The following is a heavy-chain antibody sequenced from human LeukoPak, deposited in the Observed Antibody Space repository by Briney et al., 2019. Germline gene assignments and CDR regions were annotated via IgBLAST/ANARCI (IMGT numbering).Heavy chain of an antibody. CDR3: ARCSRGWTDYYYYYYMDV. CDR2: IYSGGST. V-gene: IGHV3-66*01. D-gene: IGHD3-10*01. Sequence: GGSLRLSCAASGFTVSSNYMSWVRQAPGKGLEWVSVIYSGGSTYYADSVKGRFTISRDNSKNTLYLQMNSLRAEDTAVYYCARCSRGWTDYYYYYYMDVWGKGTTVTISS. J-gene: IGHJ6*03. CDR1: GFTVSSNY.